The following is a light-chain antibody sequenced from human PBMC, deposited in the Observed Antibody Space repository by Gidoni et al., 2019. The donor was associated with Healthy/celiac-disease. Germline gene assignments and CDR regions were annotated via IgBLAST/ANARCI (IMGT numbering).Light chain of an antibody. CDR1: SSDVGSYNL. CDR2: EGS. J-gene: IGLJ3*02. V-gene: IGLV2-23*01. Sequence: QSALTQPAPVSGSPGQSITISCTGTSSDVGSYNLVSWYQQHPGKAPKLIIYEGSKRPSGVSNRFSGSKSGNTASLTISGLQAEDEADYYCCSYAGSSTLEVFGGGTKLTVL. CDR3: CSYAGSSTLEV.